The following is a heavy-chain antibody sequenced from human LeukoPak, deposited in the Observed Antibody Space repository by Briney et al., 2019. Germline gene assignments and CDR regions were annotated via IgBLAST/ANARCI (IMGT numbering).Heavy chain of an antibody. V-gene: IGHV1-8*03. J-gene: IGHJ6*03. Sequence: ASVKASCKASGYTFTSYDINWVRQAPGQGLEWMGWMNPNSGNTGYAQKFQGRVTITRNTSISTAYMELSSLRSEDTAVYYCARSPGMVRGVRYYYMDVWGKGTTVTVSS. CDR2: MNPNSGNT. D-gene: IGHD3-10*01. CDR1: GYTFTSYD. CDR3: ARSPGMVRGVRYYYMDV.